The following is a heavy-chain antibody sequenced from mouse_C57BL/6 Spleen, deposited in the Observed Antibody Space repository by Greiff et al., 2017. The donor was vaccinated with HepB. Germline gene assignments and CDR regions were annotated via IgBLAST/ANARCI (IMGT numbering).Heavy chain of an antibody. CDR3: ARSNYYGSRTWFAY. CDR2: ISSGSSTI. Sequence: EVKLVESGGGLVKPGGSLKLSCAASGFTFSDYGMHWVRQAPEKGLEWVAYISSGSSTIYYADTVKGRFTISRDNAKNTLFLQMTSLRSEDTAMYYCARSNYYGSRTWFAYWGQVTLVTVSA. D-gene: IGHD1-1*01. V-gene: IGHV5-17*01. J-gene: IGHJ3*01. CDR1: GFTFSDYG.